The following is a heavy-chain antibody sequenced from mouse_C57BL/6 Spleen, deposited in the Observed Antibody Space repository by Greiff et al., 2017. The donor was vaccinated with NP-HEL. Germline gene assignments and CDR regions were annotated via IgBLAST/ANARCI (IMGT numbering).Heavy chain of an antibody. V-gene: IGHV1-81*01. CDR3: ANPVVATDFDY. CDR1: GYTFTSYG. D-gene: IGHD1-1*01. CDR2: LYPRSGNT. J-gene: IGHJ2*01. Sequence: QVHVKQSGAELARPGASVKLSCKASGYTFTSYGISWVKQRTGQGLEWIGELYPRSGNTYYNEKFKGKATLTADKSSSTAYMELRSLTSEDSAVYFCANPVVATDFDYWGQGTTLTVSS.